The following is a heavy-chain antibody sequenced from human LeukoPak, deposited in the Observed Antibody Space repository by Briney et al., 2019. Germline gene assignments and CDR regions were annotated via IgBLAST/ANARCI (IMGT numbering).Heavy chain of an antibody. V-gene: IGHV4-59*11. J-gene: IGHJ5*02. Sequence: SETLSLTCTVSGGSITSHSWSWIRQPPGKGLEWIGYIFYTGHTNYNPSLRSRVTISVDTSKTQFSLRLTSVTAADTAVYFCARDTDRISFSGSWFDPWGQGTLVTVSS. CDR3: ARDTDRISFSGSWFDP. CDR2: IFYTGHT. D-gene: IGHD2/OR15-2a*01. CDR1: GGSITSHS.